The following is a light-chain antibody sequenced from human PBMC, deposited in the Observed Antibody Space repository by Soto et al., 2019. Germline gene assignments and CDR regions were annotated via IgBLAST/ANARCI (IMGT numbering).Light chain of an antibody. J-gene: IGKJ2*01. CDR2: GAS. V-gene: IGKV3-20*01. Sequence: ENVLTQSPGTLSLSPGERATLSCRASQSVSSSYLAWYQQKPGQAPRLLIYGASSRATGIPDRFSGSGSGTDLTLTIGRLEPEDFAVYYCQQYGRSPYTFGQGTKLEI. CDR1: QSVSSSY. CDR3: QQYGRSPYT.